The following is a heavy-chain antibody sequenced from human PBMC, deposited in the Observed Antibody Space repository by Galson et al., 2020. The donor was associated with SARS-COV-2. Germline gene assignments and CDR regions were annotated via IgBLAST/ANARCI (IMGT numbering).Heavy chain of an antibody. CDR3: ARDLSHYYGSGSYYNIRFFYGMDV. V-gene: IGHV3-30-3*01. D-gene: IGHD3-10*01. CDR1: GFTFSSYA. Sequence: GESLKISCAASGFTFSSYAMHWVRQAPGKGLEWVGAISYDGFNDQYGDSVKGRFTIPRDHAKNTLFLRMNSLRPEDTAVYYCARDLSHYYGSGSYYNIRFFYGMDVWGQGTTVTVSS. CDR2: ISYDGFND. J-gene: IGHJ6*02.